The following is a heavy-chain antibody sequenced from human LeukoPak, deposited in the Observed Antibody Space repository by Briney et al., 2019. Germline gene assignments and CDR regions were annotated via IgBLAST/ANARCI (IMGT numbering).Heavy chain of an antibody. Sequence: PSETLSLTCAVYGGSFSGYYWSWIRQPPGKGLEWIGSIYYSGSTYYNPSLKSRVTISVDTSKNQFSLKLSSVTAADTAVYYCARPLQGAYDYWGQGTLVTVSP. CDR1: GGSFSGYY. CDR3: ARPLQGAYDY. J-gene: IGHJ4*02. D-gene: IGHD1-26*01. CDR2: IYYSGST. V-gene: IGHV4-34*01.